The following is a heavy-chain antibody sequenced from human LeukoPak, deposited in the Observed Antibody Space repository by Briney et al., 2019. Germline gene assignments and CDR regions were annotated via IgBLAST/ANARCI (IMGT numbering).Heavy chain of an antibody. CDR1: GFTFSSYD. V-gene: IGHV3-13*01. J-gene: IGHJ4*02. D-gene: IGHD6-13*01. Sequence: GGSLRLSCAASGFTFSSYDMHWVRQATGKGLEWVSAIGTAGDTYYPGSVKGRFTISRDNSKNTLYLQMNSLRAADTALYYCAKVLHPYSSNWEFDYWGQGTLVTVSS. CDR2: IGTAGDT. CDR3: AKVLHPYSSNWEFDY.